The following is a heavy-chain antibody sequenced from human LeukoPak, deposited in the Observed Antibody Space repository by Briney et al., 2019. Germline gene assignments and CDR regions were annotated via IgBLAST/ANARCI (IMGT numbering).Heavy chain of an antibody. CDR2: IVGSGGTT. CDR1: GFTFSTYG. CDR3: GRDLDWGAFDH. J-gene: IGHJ4*02. Sequence: GGSLRLSCAASGFTFSTYGMDWVRQAPGKGLKWVSGIVGSGGTTYYADSVKGRFTISRDNSKNALYLQMNSLRAEDTAVYYCGRDLDWGAFDHWGQGTLVTVSS. V-gene: IGHV3-23*01. D-gene: IGHD3-9*01.